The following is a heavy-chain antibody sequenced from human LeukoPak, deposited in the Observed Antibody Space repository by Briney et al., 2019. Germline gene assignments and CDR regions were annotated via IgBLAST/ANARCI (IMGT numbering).Heavy chain of an antibody. V-gene: IGHV3-30-3*01. J-gene: IGHJ3*02. Sequence: GGSLRLSCAASGFTFSSYALHWVRQAPGKGLEWVADISYHGSNKYYADSVRGRFTISRDDSKNTLYLQMNSLRTEDTAVYYCARDNYGVNSGNAFDIWGQGTMVTVSS. CDR1: GFTFSSYA. CDR2: ISYHGSNK. D-gene: IGHD4-23*01. CDR3: ARDNYGVNSGNAFDI.